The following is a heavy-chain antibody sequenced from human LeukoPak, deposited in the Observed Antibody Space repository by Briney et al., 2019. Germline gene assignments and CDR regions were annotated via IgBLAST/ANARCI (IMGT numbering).Heavy chain of an antibody. CDR2: IKSDGNT. CDR1: GFTFSSYW. J-gene: IGHJ1*01. Sequence: GGSLRLSCAASGFTFSSYWMRWVRQAPGKGLVWVSRIKSDGNTNYADSVKGRFTISRDNAKNTVSLQMNSLRAEDTGVYYCARAPSESGGYYPEYFRHWGQGTLVTVSS. CDR3: ARAPSESGGYYPEYFRH. D-gene: IGHD3-22*01. V-gene: IGHV3-74*01.